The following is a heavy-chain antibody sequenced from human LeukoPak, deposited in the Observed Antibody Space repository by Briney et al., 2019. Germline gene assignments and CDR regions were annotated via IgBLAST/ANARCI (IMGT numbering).Heavy chain of an antibody. CDR2: IYSSGNT. CDR1: GFTVINNY. Sequence: GGSLRLSCAASGFTVINNYMSWVRQAPGRGLEWVSVIYSSGNTNYADSVKGRFTVSRDNSKNMLYLQMNSLRAEDAAVYYCARGLLGTWYYFDYWGQGTLVTVSS. J-gene: IGHJ4*02. D-gene: IGHD1-14*01. V-gene: IGHV3-53*01. CDR3: ARGLLGTWYYFDY.